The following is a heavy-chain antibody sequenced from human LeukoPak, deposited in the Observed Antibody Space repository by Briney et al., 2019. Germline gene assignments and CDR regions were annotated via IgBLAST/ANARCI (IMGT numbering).Heavy chain of an antibody. CDR3: TRDSHGGVDY. Sequence: GGSLRLSCAASGFSFSPYWMHWVRQAPGMGLEWVSRTNNDGTDTIYADSVKGRFTISRDNAKNTLYLQMNSLGAEDTAMYYCTRDSHGGVDYWGQGTLVTVSS. D-gene: IGHD3-10*01. CDR2: TNNDGTDT. J-gene: IGHJ4*02. V-gene: IGHV3-74*01. CDR1: GFSFSPYW.